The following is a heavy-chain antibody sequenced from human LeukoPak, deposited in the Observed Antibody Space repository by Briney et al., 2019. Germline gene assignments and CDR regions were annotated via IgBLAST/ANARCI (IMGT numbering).Heavy chain of an antibody. CDR2: IKSKTDGGTT. CDR1: GFTFSNAW. Sequence: TGGSLRLSCAASGFTFSNAWMSWVRKAPGKGLEWVGRIKSKTDGGTTDYAAPVKGRFTISRDDSKNTLYLQMNSLKTEDTAVYYCTTDISGSYYPYPFDYWGQGTLVTVSS. D-gene: IGHD3-10*01. V-gene: IGHV3-15*01. CDR3: TTDISGSYYPYPFDY. J-gene: IGHJ4*02.